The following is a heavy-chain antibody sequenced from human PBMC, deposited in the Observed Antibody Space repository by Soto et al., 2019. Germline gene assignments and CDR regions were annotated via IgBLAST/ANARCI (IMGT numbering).Heavy chain of an antibody. V-gene: IGHV3-33*01. CDR1: GFTFSSYG. J-gene: IGHJ4*02. CDR3: ARVRDYGDYSGRGNYFDY. D-gene: IGHD4-17*01. Sequence: GGSLRLSCAASGFTFSSYGMHWVRQAPGKGLEWVAVIWYDGSNKYYADSVKGRFTISRDNSKNTLYLQMNSLRAEDTAVYYCARVRDYGDYSGRGNYFDYWGQGTLVTVSS. CDR2: IWYDGSNK.